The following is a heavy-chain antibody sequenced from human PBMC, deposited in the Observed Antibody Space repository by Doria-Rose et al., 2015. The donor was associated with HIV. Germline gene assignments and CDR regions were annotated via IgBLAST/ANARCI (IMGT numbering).Heavy chain of an antibody. CDR2: IIPVLGIR. CDR3: ATTWSGYYLDY. J-gene: IGHJ4*02. Sequence: GLERMGRIIPVLGIRNYAQTFQGRVTITADESTSTAYIELSNLRSEDTAVYYCATTWSGYYLDYWGQGTLVTVSS. V-gene: IGHV1-69*02. D-gene: IGHD3-3*01.